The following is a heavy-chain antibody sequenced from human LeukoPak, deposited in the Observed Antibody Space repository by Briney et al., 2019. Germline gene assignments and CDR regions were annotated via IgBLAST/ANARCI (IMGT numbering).Heavy chain of an antibody. D-gene: IGHD3-10*01. Sequence: GGSLRLSCVASGFTFGKYWMHWVRQAPGKELVCISRINNDGSTVYADSVAGRFTISRDNARDTLYLQMNSLRVEDTAVYYCARDYYGSIDLWGQGTLVTVS. CDR2: INNDGST. CDR3: ARDYYGSIDL. J-gene: IGHJ1*01. CDR1: GFTFGKYW. V-gene: IGHV3-74*01.